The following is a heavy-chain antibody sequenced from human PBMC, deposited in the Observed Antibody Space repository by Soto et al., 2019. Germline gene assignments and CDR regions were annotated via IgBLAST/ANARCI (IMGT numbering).Heavy chain of an antibody. CDR3: ARPPRTGRASPFDC. J-gene: IGHJ4*02. CDR1: GFPFSGYA. Sequence: GGSLRLSCAGSGFPFSGYAMRWFRQTPGKGLECVGFIRSEAYGGKADHAESVKGRSPIKRDDPESVAYLKRNSQKMGDTGVFFCARPPRTGRASPFDCGGQGPLATVSS. V-gene: IGHV3-49*03. CDR2: IRSEAYGGKA.